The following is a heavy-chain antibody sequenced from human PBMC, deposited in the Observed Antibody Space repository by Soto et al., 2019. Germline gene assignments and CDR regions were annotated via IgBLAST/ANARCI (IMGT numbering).Heavy chain of an antibody. V-gene: IGHV1-69*13. D-gene: IGHD2-2*01. CDR1: GGTFSSYA. J-gene: IGHJ5*02. CDR3: ARGGVVVVGPAARLRTANRSDP. CDR2: IIPIFGTA. Sequence: SVKGSCKASGGTFSSYAISWVRQAPGQGLEWMGGIIPIFGTANYAQKFQGRVTITADESTSTAYMELSSLRSEDTAVYYCARGGVVVVGPAARLRTANRSDPWGQGTLVTVPS.